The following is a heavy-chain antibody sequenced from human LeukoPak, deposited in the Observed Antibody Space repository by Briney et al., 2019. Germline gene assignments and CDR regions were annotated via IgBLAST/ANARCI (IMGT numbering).Heavy chain of an antibody. CDR2: ISAYNGNT. CDR1: GYTLTELS. Sequence: ASVKVSCKVSGYTLTELSMHWVRQAPGQGLEWMGWISAYNGNTNYAQKLQGRVTMTTDTSTSTAYMELRSLRSDDTAVYYCARVVIWSGSGWYPDYWGQGTLVTVSS. CDR3: ARVVIWSGSGWYPDY. V-gene: IGHV1-18*01. J-gene: IGHJ4*02. D-gene: IGHD6-19*01.